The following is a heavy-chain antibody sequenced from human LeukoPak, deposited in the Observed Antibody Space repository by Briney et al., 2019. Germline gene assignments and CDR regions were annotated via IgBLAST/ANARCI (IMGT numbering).Heavy chain of an antibody. CDR3: ARALLGYCSGGSCYDDAFDI. J-gene: IGHJ3*02. V-gene: IGHV3-7*01. CDR1: GFTFSSYW. Sequence: GGSLRLSCAASGFTFSSYWMSWVRQSPGKGLAWVANIKQDGSQKYYVDSVKGRFTISRDNAKNSLYLQMNSLRAEDTAVYYCARALLGYCSGGSCYDDAFDIWGQGTMVTVSS. D-gene: IGHD2-15*01. CDR2: IKQDGSQK.